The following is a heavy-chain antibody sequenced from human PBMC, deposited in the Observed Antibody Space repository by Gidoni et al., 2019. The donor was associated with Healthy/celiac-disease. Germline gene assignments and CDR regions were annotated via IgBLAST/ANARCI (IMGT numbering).Heavy chain of an antibody. V-gene: IGHV1-3*01. CDR3: ARDRKVFYYYYGMDV. J-gene: IGHJ6*02. CDR1: GYTFTSYA. Sequence: QVQLVQSGAEVKKPGASVKVSCKASGYTFTSYAMHWVRQAPGQRLEWLGWINAGNGNTKYSQKFQGRVTITRDTSASTAYMELSSLRSEDTAVYYCARDRKVFYYYYGMDVWGQGTTVTVSS. CDR2: INAGNGNT.